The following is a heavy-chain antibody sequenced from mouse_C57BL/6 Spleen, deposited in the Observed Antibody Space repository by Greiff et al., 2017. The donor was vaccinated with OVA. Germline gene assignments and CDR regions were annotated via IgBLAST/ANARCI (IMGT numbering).Heavy chain of an antibody. CDR3: ARRGRENY. Sequence: QVQLKQPGAELVKPGASVKLSCKASGYTFTSYWMQWVKQRPGQGLEWIGEIDPSDSYTNYNQKFKGKATLTVDTSSSTAYMQLSSLTSEDSAVYYCARRGRENYWGQGTTLTVSS. J-gene: IGHJ2*01. D-gene: IGHD3-3*01. V-gene: IGHV1-50*01. CDR2: IDPSDSYT. CDR1: GYTFTSYW.